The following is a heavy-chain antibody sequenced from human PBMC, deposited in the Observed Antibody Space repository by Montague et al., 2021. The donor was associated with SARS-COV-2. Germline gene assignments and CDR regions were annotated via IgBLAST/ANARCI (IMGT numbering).Heavy chain of an antibody. D-gene: IGHD3-22*01. V-gene: IGHV3-9*01. CDR3: AKDNPPNYYDSSGYGMDV. CDR2: ISWNSGSI. CDR1: GFTFDDYA. Sequence: SLRLSCAASGFTFDDYAMHWVRQAPGKGLEWVSGISWNSGSIGYADSVKGRFTISRDNAKNSLYLQMNSLRAEDTALYYCAKDNPPNYYDSSGYGMDVWGQGTTVTVSS. J-gene: IGHJ6*02.